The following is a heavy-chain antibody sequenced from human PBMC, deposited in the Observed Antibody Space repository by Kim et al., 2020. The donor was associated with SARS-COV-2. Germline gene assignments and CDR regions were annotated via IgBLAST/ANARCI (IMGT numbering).Heavy chain of an antibody. Sequence: GGSLRLSCAASGFSFSTYWMHWVRQGPGKGLVWVSRIKSDGSNTNYADSVKGRFTISRDNSKNTLYLQMNSLRAEDTAVYYCVGSYSGSYWGQGTLVTVSS. CDR1: GFSFSTYW. D-gene: IGHD6-19*01. V-gene: IGHV3-74*01. J-gene: IGHJ4*02. CDR2: IKSDGSNT. CDR3: VGSYSGSY.